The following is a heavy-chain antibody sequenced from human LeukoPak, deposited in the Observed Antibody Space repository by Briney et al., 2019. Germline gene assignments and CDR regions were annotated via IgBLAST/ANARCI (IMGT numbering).Heavy chain of an antibody. J-gene: IGHJ4*02. CDR2: ISTYNGNT. CDR3: AKDRWRDGSSSFDN. Sequence: GASVNVSCKASGYTFSSYSINWVRQAPGQGLEWRGWISTYNGNTNYAQKLQGRVTMTTDTSTSTAYVELRSLRSDDTAVYYCAKDRWRDGSSSFDNWGQGTLVTVSS. V-gene: IGHV1-18*01. D-gene: IGHD6-6*01. CDR1: GYTFSSYS.